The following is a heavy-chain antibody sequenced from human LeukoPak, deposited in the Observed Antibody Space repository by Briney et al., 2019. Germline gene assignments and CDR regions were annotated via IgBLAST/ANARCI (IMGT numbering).Heavy chain of an antibody. V-gene: IGHV3-53*01. CDR3: AREMTTITRYFHY. CDR2: IDRDSAT. Sequence: PGGSLRLSCAASGFTVSSSYMNWVRQAPGKGLEWVSVIDRDSATHYADSVKGRFTISRDNSENTLYLQMNSLTAEDTAVYYCAREMTTITRYFHYWGQGTLVTVSS. J-gene: IGHJ4*02. D-gene: IGHD5-24*01. CDR1: GFTVSSSY.